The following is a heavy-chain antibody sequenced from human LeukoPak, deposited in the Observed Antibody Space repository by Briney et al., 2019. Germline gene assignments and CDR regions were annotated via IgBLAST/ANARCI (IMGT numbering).Heavy chain of an antibody. CDR3: ARGRPYGDYFDY. J-gene: IGHJ4*02. CDR2: LNPSGTT. D-gene: IGHD4-17*01. Sequence: PSETLSLTCTVSGGSISSANYYWTWIRQPAGKGLEWIGRLNPSGTTNYNSSLESRITISLDTSENQFSLKLSSVTAADTALYYCARGRPYGDYFDYWGPGTLVTASS. CDR1: GGSISSANYY. V-gene: IGHV4-61*02.